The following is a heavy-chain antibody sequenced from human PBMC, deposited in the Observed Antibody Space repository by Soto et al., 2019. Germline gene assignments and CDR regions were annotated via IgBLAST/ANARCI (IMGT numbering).Heavy chain of an antibody. CDR1: GGSISSYY. J-gene: IGHJ5*02. Sequence: SVTMSLTCTVSGGSISSYYWSWIRQPPGKGLEWIGYIYYSGSTNYNPSLESRVTISVDTSKNQFSLKLNSVTAADTAVYYCARVPDRWGQGTLVTVSS. D-gene: IGHD2-2*01. CDR3: ARVPDR. V-gene: IGHV4-59*01. CDR2: IYYSGST.